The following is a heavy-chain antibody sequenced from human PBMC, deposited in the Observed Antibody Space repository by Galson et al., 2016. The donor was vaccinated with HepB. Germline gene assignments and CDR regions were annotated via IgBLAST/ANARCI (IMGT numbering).Heavy chain of an antibody. CDR3: ARSEILPANWFDP. J-gene: IGHJ5*02. CDR2: ISSGGSHI. Sequence: SLRLSCAASGFSFSDYSMNWVRQAPGKGLEWVSSISSGGSHIYYADSVKGRFIISRDNAQNSLYLQMNSLRAVDTSVYYCARSEILPANWFDPWGQGTVVTVSS. D-gene: IGHD3-10*01. CDR1: GFSFSDYS. V-gene: IGHV3-21*01.